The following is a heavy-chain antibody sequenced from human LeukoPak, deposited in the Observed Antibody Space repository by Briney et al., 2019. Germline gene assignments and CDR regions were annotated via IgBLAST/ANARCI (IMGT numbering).Heavy chain of an antibody. Sequence: ASVKVSCKASGYTFTSYAMHWVRQAPGQRLEWMGWINAGNGNTKYSQKFQGRVTITRDTSASTAYMELSSLRSEDTAVYYCARVDWFVRGDVDDAFDIWGQGTMVTVSS. CDR3: ARVDWFVRGDVDDAFDI. D-gene: IGHD3-10*02. CDR2: INAGNGNT. J-gene: IGHJ3*02. CDR1: GYTFTSYA. V-gene: IGHV1-3*01.